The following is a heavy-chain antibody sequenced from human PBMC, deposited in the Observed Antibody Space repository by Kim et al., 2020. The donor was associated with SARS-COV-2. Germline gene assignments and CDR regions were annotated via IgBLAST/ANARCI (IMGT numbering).Heavy chain of an antibody. V-gene: IGHV3-9*01. CDR2: WNSSSI. Sequence: WNSSSIGYADSVKSRFTISRDNAKNSLYLQMNSLRAEDTALYYSAKDPEGGMDVWGQGTTVTVSS. CDR3: AKDPEGGMDV. J-gene: IGHJ6*02.